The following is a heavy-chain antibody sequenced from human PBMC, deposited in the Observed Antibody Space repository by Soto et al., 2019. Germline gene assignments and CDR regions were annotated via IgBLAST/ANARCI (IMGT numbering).Heavy chain of an antibody. V-gene: IGHV3-74*01. CDR1: GFTFSDNW. CDR3: TRGVTSMTYWGLFDS. CDR2: ISGDASST. D-gene: IGHD4-17*01. J-gene: IGHJ4*02. Sequence: EVKVVESGGGLVQPGGSLRLSCAASGFTFSDNWMHWVRQPPGKGPVWVSRISGDASSTSYADSVKRRFTISRDSAKNTVYLQMDSLRVEDTDGYYCTRGVTSMTYWGLFDSWGQGTLVTVSS.